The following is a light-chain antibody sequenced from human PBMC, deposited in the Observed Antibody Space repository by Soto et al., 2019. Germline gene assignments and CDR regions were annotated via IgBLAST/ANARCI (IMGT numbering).Light chain of an antibody. CDR3: QSYDSSLRGYV. V-gene: IGLV1-40*01. Sequence: QSVLTQPPSVSGAPGQRVTISCTGSSSNIGANYDVPWYQQLPGTAPTLLVFVNSNRPSGVPDRFSGSKSATAASLAITGLQAEDDAHYYSQSYDSSLRGYVFGPGTKLTVL. CDR2: VNS. CDR1: SSNIGANYD. J-gene: IGLJ1*01.